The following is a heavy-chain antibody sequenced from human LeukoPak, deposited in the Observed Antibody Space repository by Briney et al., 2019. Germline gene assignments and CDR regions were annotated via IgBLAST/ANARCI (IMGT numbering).Heavy chain of an antibody. J-gene: IGHJ5*02. D-gene: IGHD3-22*01. CDR1: GGSISSGGYY. Sequence: SETLSLTCTVSGGSISSGGYYWSWIRQHPGKGLEWIGYIYYSGSTYYNPSLKSRVTISVDASKNQFSLQLSSVTAADTAVYYCARQTIKYYYDSSEFDPWGQGTLVTVSS. CDR2: IYYSGST. V-gene: IGHV4-31*03. CDR3: ARQTIKYYYDSSEFDP.